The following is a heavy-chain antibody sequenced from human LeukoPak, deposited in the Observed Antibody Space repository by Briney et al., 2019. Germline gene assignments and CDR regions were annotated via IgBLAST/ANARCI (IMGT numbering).Heavy chain of an antibody. J-gene: IGHJ4*02. CDR1: GLAVSSNY. CDR2: IYSGGST. D-gene: IGHD1-26*01. V-gene: IGHV3-53*01. Sequence: GGSLRLSCAASGLAVSSNYMSWVRQAPGKGLEWVSIIYSGGSTEYTNSVKGRFTISRDNSKNMVYLQMNGLRAEDTAVYYCARGDSGSWNYKRGFDYWGQGTLVTVSS. CDR3: ARGDSGSWNYKRGFDY.